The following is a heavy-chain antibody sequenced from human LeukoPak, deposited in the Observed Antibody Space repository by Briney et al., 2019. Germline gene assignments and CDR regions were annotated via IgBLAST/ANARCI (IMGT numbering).Heavy chain of an antibody. CDR1: GFTFSSYE. V-gene: IGHV3-48*03. Sequence: PGGSLRLSCAASGFTFSSYEMNWVRQAPGKGLEWVSYISSRSNTIYYADSVKGRFTISRDNAKNSLYLHMNSLRSEDTAVYYCARWGRTYNILTGYSYWGQGTLVTVSS. J-gene: IGHJ4*02. CDR2: ISSRSNTI. CDR3: ARWGRTYNILTGYSY. D-gene: IGHD3-9*01.